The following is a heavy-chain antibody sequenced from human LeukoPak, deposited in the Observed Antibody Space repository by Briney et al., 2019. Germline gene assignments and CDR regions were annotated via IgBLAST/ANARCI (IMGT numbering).Heavy chain of an antibody. J-gene: IGHJ4*02. D-gene: IGHD1-1*01. Sequence: PGGSLRLSCAASGFRFSNYWMSWVRQAPGKGLEWVANIKQDGSEKYYVDSVKGRFTISRDNAENSLYLQMNSPRAEDTAVYYCATTRGFDYWGQGTLVTVSS. CDR2: IKQDGSEK. CDR1: GFRFSNYW. V-gene: IGHV3-7*03. CDR3: ATTRGFDY.